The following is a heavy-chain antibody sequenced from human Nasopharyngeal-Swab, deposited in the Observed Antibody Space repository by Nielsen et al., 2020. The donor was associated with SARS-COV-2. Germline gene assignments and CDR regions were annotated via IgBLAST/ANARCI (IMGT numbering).Heavy chain of an antibody. J-gene: IGHJ5*02. D-gene: IGHD3-3*01. Sequence: LRQPPGKGLAWVSAISGSGGSTYYADSVKGRFTISRDKSKNTLYLQMNSLRAEDTAVYYCAKDETYYDVWSGYFRWFDPWGQGTLVTVSS. V-gene: IGHV3-23*01. CDR2: ISGSGGST. CDR3: AKDETYYDVWSGYFRWFDP.